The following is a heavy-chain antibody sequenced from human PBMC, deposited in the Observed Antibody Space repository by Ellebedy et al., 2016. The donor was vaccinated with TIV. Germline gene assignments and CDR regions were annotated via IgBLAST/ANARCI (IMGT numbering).Heavy chain of an antibody. Sequence: GESLKISCAAFGFSFSTYAMHWVRRAPGKGLEWVAVISFDGSNEYYGDSVKGRFTISRDNSNNTLYLQMNSLRAEDTALYYCARALIVRGVTKYYFDSWGQGTLVTVSS. CDR3: ARALIVRGVTKYYFDS. CDR1: GFSFSTYA. V-gene: IGHV3-30*01. CDR2: ISFDGSNE. J-gene: IGHJ4*02. D-gene: IGHD3-10*01.